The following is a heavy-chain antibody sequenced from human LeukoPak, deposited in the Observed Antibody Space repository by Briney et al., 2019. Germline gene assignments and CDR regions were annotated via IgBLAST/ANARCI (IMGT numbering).Heavy chain of an antibody. V-gene: IGHV4-39*01. CDR1: GGSISNSSYY. CDR3: AGGYDSSGYYDS. D-gene: IGHD3-22*01. CDR2: IYYGGYT. Sequence: SETLSLTCTVSGGSISNSSYYWGWIRQPPGKGLEWVGSIYYGGYTYYNPSLKSRVTISVDTSKNQFSLKLSSVTAADTAVYYCAGGYDSSGYYDSWGQGTLVTVSS. J-gene: IGHJ5*01.